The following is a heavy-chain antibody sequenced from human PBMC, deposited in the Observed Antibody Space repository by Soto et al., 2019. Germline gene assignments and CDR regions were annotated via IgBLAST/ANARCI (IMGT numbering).Heavy chain of an antibody. CDR3: ARADMGSVTNYYYYGMDV. CDR2: INAGNGNT. V-gene: IGHV1-3*01. D-gene: IGHD3-10*01. CDR1: GYTFTSYA. J-gene: IGHJ6*02. Sequence: QVQLVQSGAEVKKPGASVKVSCKASGYTFTSYAMHWVRQAPGQRLEWMVWINAGNGNTKHSQKFQGRVTITRDTSASTAYMELSSLRSEDTAVYYCARADMGSVTNYYYYGMDVWGQGTTVTVSS.